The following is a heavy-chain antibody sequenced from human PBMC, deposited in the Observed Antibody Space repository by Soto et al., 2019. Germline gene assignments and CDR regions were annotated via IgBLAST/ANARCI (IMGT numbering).Heavy chain of an antibody. CDR3: AREGNLGRWLQPLDF. D-gene: IGHD5-12*01. J-gene: IGHJ4*02. CDR2: IYHSGNT. Sequence: SETLSLTCAVSGGSISSGGYSWSWIRQPPGKGLEWIGYIYHSGNTKYNPSLKSRVTMSVDTSKNQFSLKLISVTAADTAKYFCAREGNLGRWLQPLDFWGQGTLVTVSS. CDR1: GGSISSGGYS. V-gene: IGHV4-30-2*01.